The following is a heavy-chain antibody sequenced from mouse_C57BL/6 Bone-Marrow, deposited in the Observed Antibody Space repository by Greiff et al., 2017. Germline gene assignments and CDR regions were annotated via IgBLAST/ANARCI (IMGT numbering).Heavy chain of an antibody. V-gene: IGHV5-15*01. Sequence: EVHLVESGGGLVQPGGSLKLSCAASGFTFSDYGMAWVRQAPRKGPEWVAFISNLAYSIYYADTVTGRFTISRENAKNTLYLEMSSLRSEDTAMYYCARTYYGSFYYAMDYWGQGTSVTVSS. J-gene: IGHJ4*01. CDR1: GFTFSDYG. D-gene: IGHD1-1*01. CDR2: ISNLAYSI. CDR3: ARTYYGSFYYAMDY.